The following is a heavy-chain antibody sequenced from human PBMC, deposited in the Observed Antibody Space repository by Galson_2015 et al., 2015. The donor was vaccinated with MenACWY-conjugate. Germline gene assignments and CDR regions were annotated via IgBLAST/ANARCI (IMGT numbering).Heavy chain of an antibody. J-gene: IGHJ4*02. D-gene: IGHD5-18*01. CDR2: IRNKLYSYTT. Sequence: SLRLSCAASGFTFSDYYMDWVRQAPGKGLEWVGRIRNKLYSYTTEYAASLKGRLTISRDDSKNSSHLQLNALKTEDTAVYFCARGGRRDNSGYTCAFAYWGQGTLVTVSS. CDR3: ARGGRRDNSGYTCAFAY. V-gene: IGHV3-72*01. CDR1: GFTFSDYY.